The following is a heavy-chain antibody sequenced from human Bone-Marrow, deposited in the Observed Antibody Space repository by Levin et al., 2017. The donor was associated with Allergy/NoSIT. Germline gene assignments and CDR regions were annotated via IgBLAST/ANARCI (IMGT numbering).Heavy chain of an antibody. J-gene: IGHJ3*02. CDR2: MNPNSGNT. Sequence: ASVKVSCKASGYTFTSYDINWVRQATGQGLEWMGWMNPNSGNTGYAQKFQGRVTMTRNTSISTAYMELSSLRSEDTAVYYCARGGGTNHVLRFLEWYQGAFDIWGQGTMVTVSS. V-gene: IGHV1-8*01. CDR3: ARGGGTNHVLRFLEWYQGAFDI. CDR1: GYTFTSYD. D-gene: IGHD3-3*01.